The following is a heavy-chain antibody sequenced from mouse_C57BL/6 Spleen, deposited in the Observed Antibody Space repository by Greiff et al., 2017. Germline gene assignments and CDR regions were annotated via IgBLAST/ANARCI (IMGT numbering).Heavy chain of an antibody. D-gene: IGHD1-1*01. CDR2: IHPNSGST. CDR1: GYTFTSYW. CDR3: AREGVTTGVDTGGKWFAY. V-gene: IGHV1-64*01. J-gene: IGHJ3*01. Sequence: QVQLQQPGAELVKPGASVKLSCKASGYTFTSYWMHWVKQRPGKGLEWIGMIHPNSGSTNYNEKFKSKATLTVDKSSSTAYMQLSSLTSEDSAVYYWAREGVTTGVDTGGKWFAYWGQGTLVTVSA.